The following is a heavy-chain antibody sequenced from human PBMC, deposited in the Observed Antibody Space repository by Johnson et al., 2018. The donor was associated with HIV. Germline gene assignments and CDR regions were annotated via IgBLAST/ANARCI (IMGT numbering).Heavy chain of an antibody. CDR2: INWNGGSST. CDR3: AKEQPYYYDNRHAFDI. D-gene: IGHD3-22*01. Sequence: VQLVESGGGVVRPGGSLRLSCAASGFTFDDYGMSWVRQAPGKGLEWVSGINWNGGSSTYYIDSVKGRFTISRDNSKNTLYLQMNSLRPDDTAVYFCAKEQPYYYDNRHAFDIWGQGTMVTVSS. V-gene: IGHV3-20*04. J-gene: IGHJ3*02. CDR1: GFTFDDYG.